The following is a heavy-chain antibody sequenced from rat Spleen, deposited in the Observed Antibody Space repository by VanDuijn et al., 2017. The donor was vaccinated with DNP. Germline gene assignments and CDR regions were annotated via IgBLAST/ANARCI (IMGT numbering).Heavy chain of an antibody. CDR1: GFTFSDYY. D-gene: IGHD1-1*01. CDR3: ARVGDLHYGGDGDVLDA. V-gene: IGHV5S13*01. J-gene: IGHJ4*01. CDR2: ISTSGEYA. Sequence: EVQVVQSGGGLVQPGRSLKISCAASGFTFSDYYMSWVRQAPTMSLEWVASISTSGEYAHYRDSVKGRFTISRDNAKNSQYLQMDSLRSEDTATYYCARVGDLHYGGDGDVLDAWGQGTSVTVSS.